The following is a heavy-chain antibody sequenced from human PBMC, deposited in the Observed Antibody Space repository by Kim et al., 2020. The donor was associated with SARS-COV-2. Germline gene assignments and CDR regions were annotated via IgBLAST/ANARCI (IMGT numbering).Heavy chain of an antibody. CDR1: GYTFTSYG. Sequence: ASAKVSCKASGYTFTSYGISWVRQAPGQGLEWMGWISAYNGNTNYAQKLQGRVTMTTDTSTSTAYMELRSLRSDHTAVYYCARDSGSSWTTSYYYYYGMDVWGQGTTVTVSS. V-gene: IGHV1-18*04. D-gene: IGHD6-13*01. CDR2: ISAYNGNT. CDR3: ARDSGSSWTTSYYYYYGMDV. J-gene: IGHJ6*02.